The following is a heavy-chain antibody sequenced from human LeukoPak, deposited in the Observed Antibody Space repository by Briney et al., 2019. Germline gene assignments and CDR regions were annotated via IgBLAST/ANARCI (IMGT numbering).Heavy chain of an antibody. D-gene: IGHD3-10*01. CDR3: ARAEVHKRYYYYGMNV. V-gene: IGHV4-61*01. J-gene: IGHJ6*02. Sequence: SETLSLTCTVSGGSISRNTYYWSWIRQPPGKGLEWIGYIYYSGSTNYNPSLKSRVTISVDTSKNQFSLKLSSVTAADTAVYYCARAEVHKRYYYYGMNVWGQGTTVTVSS. CDR2: IYYSGST. CDR1: GGSISRNTYY.